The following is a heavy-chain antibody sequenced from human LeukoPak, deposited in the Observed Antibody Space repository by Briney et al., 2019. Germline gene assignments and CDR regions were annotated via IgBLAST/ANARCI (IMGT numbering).Heavy chain of an antibody. V-gene: IGHV5-51*01. D-gene: IGHD1-26*01. CDR3: ARQSPQYSGSYWSFDY. CDR1: GYSFTSYW. CDR2: IYPGHSDT. Sequence: ESLKISCKGSGYSFTSYWIGWVRQMPGKSLEWMVIIYPGHSDTRYSPSVQGQVTISADKSIRTAYLQWSSLKASDTAMYYCARQSPQYSGSYWSFDYWGQGTLVTVSS. J-gene: IGHJ4*02.